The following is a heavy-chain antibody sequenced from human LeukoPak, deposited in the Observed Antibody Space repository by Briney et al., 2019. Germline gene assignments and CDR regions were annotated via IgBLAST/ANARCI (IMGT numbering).Heavy chain of an antibody. D-gene: IGHD5-12*01. CDR3: ARPGPLVATIGYYYYGMDV. J-gene: IGHJ6*02. V-gene: IGHV1-69*04. CDR1: GGTFSSYA. Sequence: GASVKVSCKASGGTFSSYAISWVRQAPGQGLEWMGRIIPILGIANYAQKFQGRVTITADKSTSTAYMELSSLRSEDTAVYYCARPGPLVATIGYYYYGMDVWGQGTTVTVSS. CDR2: IIPILGIA.